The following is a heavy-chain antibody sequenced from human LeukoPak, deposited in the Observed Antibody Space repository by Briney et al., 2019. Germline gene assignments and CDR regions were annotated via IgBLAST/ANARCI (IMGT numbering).Heavy chain of an antibody. CDR3: ARVGLTVMIVVD. CDR2: ISSSSTTV. CDR1: GFTFSSYS. V-gene: IGHV3-48*02. Sequence: GGSLRLSCAASGFTFSSYSMNWVRQAPGKGLEWISYISSSSTTVYYADSVKGRFTISRDNAKNSLYLQMNSLRDEDTAVYYCARVGLTVMIVVDWGQGTLVTVSS. D-gene: IGHD3-22*01. J-gene: IGHJ4*02.